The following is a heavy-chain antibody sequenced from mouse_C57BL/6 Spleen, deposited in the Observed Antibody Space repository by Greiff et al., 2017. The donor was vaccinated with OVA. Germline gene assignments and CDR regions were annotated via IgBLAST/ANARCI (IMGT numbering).Heavy chain of an antibody. Sequence: EVKLEESGGGLVQPGGSMKLSCVASGFTFSNYWMNWVRQSPEKGLEWVAQIRLKSDNYATHYAESVKGMFTISRDDSKSSVYLQMNNLRAEDTGIYYCTETAQATFDYWGQGTTLTVSS. V-gene: IGHV6-3*01. J-gene: IGHJ2*01. CDR1: GFTFSNYW. D-gene: IGHD3-2*02. CDR2: IRLKSDNYAT. CDR3: TETAQATFDY.